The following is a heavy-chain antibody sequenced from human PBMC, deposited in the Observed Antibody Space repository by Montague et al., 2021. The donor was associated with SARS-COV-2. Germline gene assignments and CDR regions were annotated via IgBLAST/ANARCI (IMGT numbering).Heavy chain of an antibody. CDR1: GGSISTIFNF. D-gene: IGHD4-11*01. J-gene: IGHJ4*02. Sequence: SETLSLTCTFSGGSISTIFNFWGCIRQPPGKGLDWIGSISYTGSTYHNPSLKSRVTMSVYTSKNQLSLKLNSVTAADTAVYYCARAGDPGPTVTYLYWGQGTLVTVSS. CDR3: ARAGDPGPTVTYLY. V-gene: IGHV4-39*07. CDR2: ISYTGST.